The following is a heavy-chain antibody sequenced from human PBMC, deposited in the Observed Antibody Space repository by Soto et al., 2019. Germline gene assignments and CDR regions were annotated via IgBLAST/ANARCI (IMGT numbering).Heavy chain of an antibody. Sequence: SETLSLTCTVSGGSISSGGYYWSWIRQHPGKGLEWIGYIYYSGSTYYNPSLKSRVTISVDTSKNQFSLKLSSVTAADTAVYYCARGLGVGDYGDYVNWYFDLWGRGTLVTVSS. CDR2: IYYSGST. CDR3: ARGLGVGDYGDYVNWYFDL. D-gene: IGHD4-17*01. J-gene: IGHJ2*01. V-gene: IGHV4-31*03. CDR1: GGSISSGGYY.